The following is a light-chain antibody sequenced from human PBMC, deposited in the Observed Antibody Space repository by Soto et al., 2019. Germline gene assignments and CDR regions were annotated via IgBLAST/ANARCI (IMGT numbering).Light chain of an antibody. CDR1: SSNIGAGYD. CDR2: GNS. J-gene: IGLJ3*02. Sequence: QSVLTQPPSVSGAPGQRVTISCTGSSSNIGAGYDVHWYQQLPGTAPKLLIYGNSNRPSGVPDRFSGSKSGTSASLAITGLRADDEADYYCQSYDSSLSGWVFGGGTTLTVL. CDR3: QSYDSSLSGWV. V-gene: IGLV1-40*01.